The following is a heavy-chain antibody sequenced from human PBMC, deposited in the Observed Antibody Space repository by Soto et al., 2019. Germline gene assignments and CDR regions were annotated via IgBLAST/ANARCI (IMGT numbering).Heavy chain of an antibody. Sequence: EVRLLESGGGLLQPGGSLRLSCAASGVSISIYSMSWVRQAPGRGLEWLSGISASSYSKYYADSVMGRFTISRDNSRNTLYLQMNTLRAEDTGLYSCAKSYGDTGDLYYFDFWGQGTLVSVSS. CDR1: GVSISIYS. J-gene: IGHJ4*02. CDR3: AKSYGDTGDLYYFDF. CDR2: ISASSYSK. D-gene: IGHD3-16*01. V-gene: IGHV3-23*01.